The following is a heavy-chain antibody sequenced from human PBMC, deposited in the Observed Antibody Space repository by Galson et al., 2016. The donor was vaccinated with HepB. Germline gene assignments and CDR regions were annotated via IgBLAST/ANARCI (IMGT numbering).Heavy chain of an antibody. CDR2: ISSLSSYI. Sequence: SLRLSCAASGFTFSDYNMNWVRQAPGKGLEWVSYISSLSSYIYSADSVKGRFTLSRDNAQNSLYLQMNSLTAEDTAVYYCVRGNRIYYYYGMDVWGQGTTVTVSS. CDR3: VRGNRIYYYYGMDV. V-gene: IGHV3-21*05. CDR1: GFTFSDYN. J-gene: IGHJ6*02. D-gene: IGHD2-15*01.